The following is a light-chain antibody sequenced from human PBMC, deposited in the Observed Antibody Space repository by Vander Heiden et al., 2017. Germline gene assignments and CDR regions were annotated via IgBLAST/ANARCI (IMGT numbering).Light chain of an antibody. CDR3: QQYNSYPWT. CDR1: QGVKSW. V-gene: IGKV1-5*03. J-gene: IGKJ1*01. Sequence: DIQMTQSPSTLSASVGDTVTITCRASQGVKSWLAWHQQKPGKVPKLLIYQASTLESGVPSRFSGSESGTEFTLTISSLQPDDFAIYYCQQYNSYPWTFGQGTKVEI. CDR2: QAS.